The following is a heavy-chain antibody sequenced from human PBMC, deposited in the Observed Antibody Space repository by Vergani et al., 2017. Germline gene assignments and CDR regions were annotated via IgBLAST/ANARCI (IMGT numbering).Heavy chain of an antibody. CDR3: AMSWGFTCYGMDV. J-gene: IGHJ6*02. V-gene: IGHV1-46*03. CDR1: GYTFTSYY. D-gene: IGHD7-27*01. CDR2: INPSGGST. Sequence: QVQLVQSGAEVKKPGASVKVSCKASGYTFTSYYMHWVRQAPGQGLEWMGIINPSGGSTSYAQKFQGRVTMTRDTSTSTVYMELSSLRSEDTAVYYCAMSWGFTCYGMDVWGQGTTVTVSS.